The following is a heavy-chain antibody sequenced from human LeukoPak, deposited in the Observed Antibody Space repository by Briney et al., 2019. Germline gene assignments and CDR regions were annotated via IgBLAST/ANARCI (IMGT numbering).Heavy chain of an antibody. Sequence: SETLSLTCSVSGGSISSYYWSWIRQPPGKGLEWIGEINHSGSTNYNPSLKSRVTISVDTSKNQFSLKLSSVTAADTAVYYCARSSVLQRYFDWSHYYFDYWGQGTLVTVSS. D-gene: IGHD3-9*01. CDR3: ARSSVLQRYFDWSHYYFDY. V-gene: IGHV4-34*01. CDR2: INHSGST. CDR1: GGSISSYY. J-gene: IGHJ4*02.